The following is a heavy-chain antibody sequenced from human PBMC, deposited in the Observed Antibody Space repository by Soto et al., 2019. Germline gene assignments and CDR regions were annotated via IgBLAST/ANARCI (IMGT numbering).Heavy chain of an antibody. Sequence: EVQLLESGGGLVQPGGSLRLSCAASGFTFSSYAMSWVRQAPGKGLEWVSAISGSGGSTYYADSVKGRFTISRDNSKSTLYLQMNSLRAEDTAVYYCAKDPRSDATMVRGVGWFDPWGQGTLVTVSS. J-gene: IGHJ5*02. CDR3: AKDPRSDATMVRGVGWFDP. D-gene: IGHD3-10*01. CDR2: ISGSGGST. CDR1: GFTFSSYA. V-gene: IGHV3-23*01.